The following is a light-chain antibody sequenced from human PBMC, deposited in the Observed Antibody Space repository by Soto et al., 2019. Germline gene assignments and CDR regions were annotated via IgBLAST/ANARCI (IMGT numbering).Light chain of an antibody. CDR3: QQYGNSTPT. J-gene: IGKJ1*01. CDR2: GAS. Sequence: EIVLTQSPGTLSLSPGEIATLSCRASQSVSSSYLGWYQQKPGKAPRPLIYGASSRATGIPERFSGSGYGTDLTITISRMENEDFEVYYCQQYGNSTPTFGHGTQVDI. CDR1: QSVSSSY. V-gene: IGKV3-20*01.